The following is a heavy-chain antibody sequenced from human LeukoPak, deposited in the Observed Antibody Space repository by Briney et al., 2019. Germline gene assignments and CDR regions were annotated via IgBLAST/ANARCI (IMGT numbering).Heavy chain of an antibody. Sequence: SETLSLTCTVSGGSISSYYWSWIRQPAVKGLEWIGRIYTSGSTNYNPSLKSRVTMSVDTSKNQFSLKLSSVTAADTAVYYCARAIFGVAKYNWFDPWGQGTLVTVSS. CDR1: GGSISSYY. J-gene: IGHJ5*02. CDR3: ARAIFGVAKYNWFDP. V-gene: IGHV4-4*07. CDR2: IYTSGST. D-gene: IGHD3-3*01.